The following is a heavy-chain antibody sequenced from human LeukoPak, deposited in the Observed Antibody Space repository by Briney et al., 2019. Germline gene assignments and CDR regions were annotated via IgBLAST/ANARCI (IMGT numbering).Heavy chain of an antibody. CDR2: IKGSGSYA. Sequence: PGGSLRLSCVGSDFTFANYAMTWVRLTPGKGLEWVSSIKGSGSYAMYADSVSGWFTTSRDNSRNTIFLQMTSLRAEDTAVYYCAKAVYDSSGSFDFWGQGTLVTVSS. J-gene: IGHJ4*02. V-gene: IGHV3-23*01. CDR3: AKAVYDSSGSFDF. D-gene: IGHD3-22*01. CDR1: DFTFANYA.